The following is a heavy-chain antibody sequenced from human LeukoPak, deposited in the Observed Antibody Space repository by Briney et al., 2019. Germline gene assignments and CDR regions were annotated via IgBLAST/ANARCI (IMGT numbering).Heavy chain of an antibody. CDR2: IYYSGST. J-gene: IGHJ6*03. CDR3: ARRTAYSAPYYYYYYMDV. Sequence: PSETLSLTCTVSGGSISSYYWSWIRQPPGKGLEWIGYIYYSGSTNYNPSLKSRVTISVDTSKNQFSLKLSSVTAADTAVYYCARRTAYSAPYYYYYYMDVWGKGTTVTVSS. V-gene: IGHV4-59*01. D-gene: IGHD1-26*01. CDR1: GGSISSYY.